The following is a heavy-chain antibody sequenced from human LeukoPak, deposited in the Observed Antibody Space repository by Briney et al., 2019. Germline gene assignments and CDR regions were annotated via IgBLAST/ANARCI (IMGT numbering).Heavy chain of an antibody. V-gene: IGHV3-23*01. D-gene: IGHD6-19*01. CDR2: ISGSGGST. J-gene: IGHJ4*02. Sequence: PGGSLRLSCAASGFTFSSYAMSWVRQAPGKGLEWVSAISGSGGSTYYADSVRGRFTISRDNSKNTLYLQMNSLRAEDTAVYYCAKDGRHSSGWYNCWGQGTLVTVSS. CDR3: AKDGRHSSGWYNC. CDR1: GFTFSSYA.